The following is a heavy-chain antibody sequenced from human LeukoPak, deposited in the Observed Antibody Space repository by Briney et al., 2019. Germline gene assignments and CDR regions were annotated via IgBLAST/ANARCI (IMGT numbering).Heavy chain of an antibody. CDR1: GFTFSRYA. J-gene: IGHJ4*02. D-gene: IGHD2-15*01. CDR2: ISDSGGST. Sequence: PGGSLRLSCAASGFTFSRYAMSWVRQAPGKGLEWVSGISDSGGSTYYADSVKGRFTIYRDNSKNTLFLQMNSLRAEDTAVYYCARGARYCSGGTCTDYWGQGTLVTVSS. V-gene: IGHV3-23*01. CDR3: ARGARYCSGGTCTDY.